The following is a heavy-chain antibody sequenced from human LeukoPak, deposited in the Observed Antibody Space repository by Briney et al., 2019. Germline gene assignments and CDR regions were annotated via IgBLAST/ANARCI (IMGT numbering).Heavy chain of an antibody. CDR2: IYSGGST. CDR3: ARGRGIAVAGTGTETYYLDY. CDR1: GFTVSSNY. J-gene: IGHJ4*02. D-gene: IGHD6-19*01. V-gene: IGHV3-66*01. Sequence: GGSLRLSCAASGFTVSSNYMSWVRQAPGKGLEWVSVIYSGGSTYYADSVKGRFTISRDNSKNTLYLQMNSLRAEDTAVYYCARGRGIAVAGTGTETYYLDYWGQGTLVTVSS.